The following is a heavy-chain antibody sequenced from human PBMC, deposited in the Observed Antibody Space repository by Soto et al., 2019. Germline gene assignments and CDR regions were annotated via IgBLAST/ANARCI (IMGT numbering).Heavy chain of an antibody. J-gene: IGHJ3*02. Sequence: EASVKVSCKASGYTFTGYYMHWVRQAPGQGLEWMGWINSNSGGTKYAQKFQGRVTMTRDTSISTAYMELRRLRSDDTAVYYCARDLEGRGSFDIWGQGTMVTVSS. CDR3: ARDLEGRGSFDI. CDR1: GYTFTGYY. V-gene: IGHV1-2*02. CDR2: INSNSGGT. D-gene: IGHD3-10*01.